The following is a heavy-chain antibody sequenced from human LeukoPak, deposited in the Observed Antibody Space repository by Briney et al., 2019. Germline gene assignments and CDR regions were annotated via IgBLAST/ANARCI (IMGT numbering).Heavy chain of an antibody. D-gene: IGHD4-17*01. V-gene: IGHV3-64*01. CDR1: GLSFSSYE. Sequence: GGSLRPYCAASGLSFSSYEMHWLREAPGKGLEYVSDITSRGTDKSYANALAGRFTISRHNSKNSLYLQKGSVIGEDMAVYYCARGRGTTVTRLMDVWGQGTTVSVPS. CDR2: ITSRGTDK. J-gene: IGHJ6*02. CDR3: ARGRGTTVTRLMDV.